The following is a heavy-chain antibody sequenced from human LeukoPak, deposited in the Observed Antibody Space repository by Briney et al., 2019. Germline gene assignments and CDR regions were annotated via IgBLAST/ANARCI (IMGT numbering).Heavy chain of an antibody. D-gene: IGHD3-22*01. CDR3: AREDYDTYYFDY. CDR2: ISAYNGNT. J-gene: IGHJ4*02. V-gene: IGHV1-18*01. Sequence: GASVKVSCKASGYTFTSYGISWVRQAPGQGLEWMGWISAYNGNTNYAQKLQGRVTMTTDTSTNTAYMDLRSLRSDDTAVYYCAREDYDTYYFDYWGQGTLVTVSS. CDR1: GYTFTSYG.